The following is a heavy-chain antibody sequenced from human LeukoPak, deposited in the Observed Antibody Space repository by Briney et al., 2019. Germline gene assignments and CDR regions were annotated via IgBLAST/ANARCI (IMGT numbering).Heavy chain of an antibody. Sequence: KPGGSLRLSCAASGFTFSSYSMNWVRQAPGKGLEWVSSISSSSSYIYYADSVKGRFTISRDNAKNSLYLQMNSLRAEDTAVYYCARAFHEYSSSFVLDYWGQGTLVTVSS. V-gene: IGHV3-21*01. D-gene: IGHD6-6*01. CDR1: GFTFSSYS. CDR2: ISSSSSYI. CDR3: ARAFHEYSSSFVLDY. J-gene: IGHJ4*02.